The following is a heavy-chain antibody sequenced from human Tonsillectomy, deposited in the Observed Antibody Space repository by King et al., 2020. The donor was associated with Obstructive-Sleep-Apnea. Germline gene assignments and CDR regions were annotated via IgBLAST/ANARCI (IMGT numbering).Heavy chain of an antibody. CDR2: INAGNGNT. D-gene: IGHD3-10*01. J-gene: IGHJ5*02. CDR1: GYTFTSYA. Sequence: QLVQSGAEVKKPGASVKVSCKASGYTFTSYAMHWVRQAPGQRLEWMGWINAGNGNTKYSQTFQGRVTITRDTSASTAYMELSSLRSEDTAVYYCAREGDPYYHGSGPGWFDPWGQGTLVTVSS. CDR3: AREGDPYYHGSGPGWFDP. V-gene: IGHV1-3*01.